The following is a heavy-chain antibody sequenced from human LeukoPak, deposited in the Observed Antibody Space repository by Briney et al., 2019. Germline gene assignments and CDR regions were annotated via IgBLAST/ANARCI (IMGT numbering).Heavy chain of an antibody. V-gene: IGHV4-38-2*01. J-gene: IGHJ5*01. CDR1: GYSISSGYY. Sequence: PSETLSLTCAVSGYSISSGYYWGWIRQPPGKGLEWIGSIYHSGSTYYNPSLKSRVTISVDTSKNQFSLKVTSVTASDTAVYYCARHEDYYSSTGTVDSWGQGILITVSS. CDR2: IYHSGST. CDR3: ARHEDYYSSTGTVDS. D-gene: IGHD1-1*01.